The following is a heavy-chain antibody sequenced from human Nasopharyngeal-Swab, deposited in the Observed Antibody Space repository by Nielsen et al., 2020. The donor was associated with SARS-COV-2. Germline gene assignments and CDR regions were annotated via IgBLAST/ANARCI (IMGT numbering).Heavy chain of an antibody. J-gene: IGHJ6*03. Sequence: LRLSCAVYGGSFSGYYWSWIRQLPGKGLEWIGEINHSGSTNYNPSLKSRVTISVDTSKNQFSLKLSSVTAADTAVYYCARVPGYYYYYMDVWGKGTTVTVSS. CDR3: ARVPGYYYYYMDV. V-gene: IGHV4-34*01. CDR2: INHSGST. CDR1: GGSFSGYY.